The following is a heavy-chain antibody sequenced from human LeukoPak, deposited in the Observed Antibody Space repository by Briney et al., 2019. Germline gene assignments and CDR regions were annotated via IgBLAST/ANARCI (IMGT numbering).Heavy chain of an antibody. Sequence: SQTLSLTCTVSGGSISSGGYYWSWIRQLPGKGLEWIGYIDYSGSTYYNPSLKSRVIMSVDTSKNQFSLKLSSVTAADTAVYYCARDGDSPGSHQHYWGQGTLVTVSS. CDR2: IDYSGST. CDR1: GGSISSGGYY. CDR3: ARDGDSPGSHQHY. D-gene: IGHD3-10*01. V-gene: IGHV4-31*03. J-gene: IGHJ4*02.